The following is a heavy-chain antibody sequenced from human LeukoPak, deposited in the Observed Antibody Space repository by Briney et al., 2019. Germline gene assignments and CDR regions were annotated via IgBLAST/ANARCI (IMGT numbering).Heavy chain of an antibody. J-gene: IGHJ4*02. CDR1: GGSLSNHY. D-gene: IGHD3-10*01. CDR2: IYASGST. CDR3: ARTSARGAQFDY. Sequence: PSETLSLTCTVSGGSLSNHYWSWIRQPAGMGLEWIGRIYASGSTNYNPSLKSRVTMSVDTSNNQFSLNLSSVTAADTAVYYCARTSARGAQFDYWGQGTLVTVSS. V-gene: IGHV4-4*07.